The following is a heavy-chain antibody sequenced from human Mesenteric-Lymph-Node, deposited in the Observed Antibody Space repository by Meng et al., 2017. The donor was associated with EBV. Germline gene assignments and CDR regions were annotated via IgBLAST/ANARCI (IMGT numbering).Heavy chain of an antibody. D-gene: IGHD3-9*01. Sequence: QVQPHQAGPGPVKPAQTLSLTGAISGDSVSNINGGWNWIRQSPSRGLEWLGRTYYRSKWYNDYAVSVKGRITINPDTTKNQVSLQLNSVTPEDTAVYYCAGVGSTISTDWFDTWGQGTLVTASS. J-gene: IGHJ5*02. CDR3: AGVGSTISTDWFDT. CDR2: TYYRSKWYN. CDR1: GDSVSNINGG. V-gene: IGHV6-1*01.